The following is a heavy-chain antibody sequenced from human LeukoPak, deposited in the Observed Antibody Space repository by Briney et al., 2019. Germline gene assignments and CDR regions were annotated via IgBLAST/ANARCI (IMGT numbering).Heavy chain of an antibody. CDR2: ISANGGCT. CDR1: GFTFSSFA. J-gene: IGHJ4*02. D-gene: IGHD2-15*01. V-gene: IGHV3-23*01. CDR3: AKAPKGVVVDNFFDY. Sequence: PGGSLRLSCAASGFTFSSFAMSWVRQGPGKGLEWVSGISANGGCTYYANSVKGRFTISRDNSKNTLHLQMNSLRAEDTAVYYCAKAPKGVVVDNFFDYWGQGTLVTVSS.